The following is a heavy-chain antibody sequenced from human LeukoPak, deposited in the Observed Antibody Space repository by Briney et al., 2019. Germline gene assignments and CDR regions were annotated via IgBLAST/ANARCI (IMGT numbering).Heavy chain of an antibody. V-gene: IGHV3-21*01. CDR2: ISSTSDYI. CDR1: GFPFTSYP. J-gene: IGHJ4*02. D-gene: IGHD6-13*01. Sequence: GGSLRLSCAASGFPFTSYPMNWVRQAPGKGLEWVSSISSTSDYIHYADSVKGRFTISRDNAKNSLYLQMNSLRAEDTAVYYCARDAAAAGTTSFDYWGQGTLVTVSS. CDR3: ARDAAAAGTTSFDY.